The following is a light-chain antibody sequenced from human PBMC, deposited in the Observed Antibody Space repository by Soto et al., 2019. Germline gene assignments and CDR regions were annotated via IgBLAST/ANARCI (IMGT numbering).Light chain of an antibody. CDR2: ATS. CDR1: HGISSY. V-gene: IGKV1-8*01. CDR3: QQSYSTPRT. Sequence: IRMTQSPSSFSASTDDRVTITCLASHGISSYFAWYQQKPGKAPKLLIYATSSLQSGVPSRFSGSGSGTDFTLTISSLQPEDFATYYCQQSYSTPRTFGRGTKVDIK. J-gene: IGKJ3*01.